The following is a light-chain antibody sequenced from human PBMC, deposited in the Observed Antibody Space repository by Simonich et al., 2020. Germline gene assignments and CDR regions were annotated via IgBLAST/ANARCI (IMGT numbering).Light chain of an antibody. CDR3: CSYAGSSTWV. Sequence: QSALTQPVSVSGSPGQSITISCTGTSSDVGSYNLVSWSQQQPGKAPKLMIYEGSKRPAGVSNRFSGSKSGNTASLTISGLQAEDEADYYCCSYAGSSTWVFGGGTKLTVL. V-gene: IGLV2-23*01. CDR2: EGS. CDR1: SSDVGSYNL. J-gene: IGLJ3*02.